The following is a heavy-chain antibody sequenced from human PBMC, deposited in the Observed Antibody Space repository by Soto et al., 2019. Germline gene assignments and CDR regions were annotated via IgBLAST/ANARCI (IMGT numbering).Heavy chain of an antibody. CDR1: GFTCSSYG. J-gene: IGHJ4*02. Sequence: QVQLVESGGGVVQPGRSLRLSCAASGFTCSSYGMHWVRQAPGKGLEWVAVIWYDGSNKYYADSVKGRFTISRDNSKNTLYLQMNRLRAEDTAVYYCARPRLRSFDWADFDYWGQGTLVTVSS. CDR2: IWYDGSNK. CDR3: ARPRLRSFDWADFDY. V-gene: IGHV3-33*01. D-gene: IGHD3-9*01.